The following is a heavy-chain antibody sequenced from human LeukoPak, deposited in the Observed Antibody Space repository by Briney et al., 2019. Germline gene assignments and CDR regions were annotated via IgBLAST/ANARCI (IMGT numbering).Heavy chain of an antibody. CDR3: AKYYNSGTYSLDY. V-gene: IGHV3-74*01. CDR2: VSPDGSTT. J-gene: IGHJ4*02. Sequence: GGSLRLSCAASGFTFSSYWMHWVRQTPGKGLVWVSRVSPDGSTTYYADSVKGRFTISRDNAKNTLYLQMNGLRAEDTAVYYCAKYYNSGTYSLDYWGQGTLVTVSS. D-gene: IGHD3-10*01. CDR1: GFTFSSYW.